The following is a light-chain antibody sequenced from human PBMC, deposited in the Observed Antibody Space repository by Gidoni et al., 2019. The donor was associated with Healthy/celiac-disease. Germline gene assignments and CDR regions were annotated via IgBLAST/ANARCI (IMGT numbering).Light chain of an antibody. V-gene: IGKV1-5*03. CDR1: QSISSW. CDR2: KAS. J-gene: IGKJ4*01. CDR3: QQYNSYPLT. Sequence: DIQMTQSPSTLSASVGDRVTITCRASQSISSWLAWYQQKPGKAPKLLIYKASSLESGVPSRVSGGGSGTEFTLTISSLQPDDFATYYCQQYNSYPLTFXGXTKVEIK.